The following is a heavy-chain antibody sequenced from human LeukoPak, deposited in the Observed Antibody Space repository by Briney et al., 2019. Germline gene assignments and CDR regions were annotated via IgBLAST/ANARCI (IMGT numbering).Heavy chain of an antibody. V-gene: IGHV6-1*01. J-gene: IGHJ5*02. D-gene: IGHD5-18*01. CDR1: GDSVSSNSAA. Sequence: SQTLSLTCAISGDSVSSNSAAWNWIRQSPSRGLEWLGRTYYRSKWYNDFAVSVKSRIAINPDTSKNQFSLQLSSVTAADTAVYYCARGRDGLGSRRYSYGYEHWFDPWGQGTLVTVSS. CDR3: ARGRDGLGSRRYSYGYEHWFDP. CDR2: TYYRSKWYN.